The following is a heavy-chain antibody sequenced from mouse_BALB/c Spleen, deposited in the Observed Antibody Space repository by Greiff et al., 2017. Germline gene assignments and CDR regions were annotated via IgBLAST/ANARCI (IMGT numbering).Heavy chain of an antibody. Sequence: VHVKQSGPELVKPGASVKMSCKASGYTFTSYVMHWVKQKPGQGLEWIGYINPYNDGTKYNEKFKGKATLTSDKSSSTAYMELSSLTSEDSAVYYCASAINWYYAMDYWGQGTSVTVSS. CDR3: ASAINWYYAMDY. CDR2: INPYNDGT. D-gene: IGHD4-1*01. CDR1: GYTFTSYV. V-gene: IGHV1-14*01. J-gene: IGHJ4*01.